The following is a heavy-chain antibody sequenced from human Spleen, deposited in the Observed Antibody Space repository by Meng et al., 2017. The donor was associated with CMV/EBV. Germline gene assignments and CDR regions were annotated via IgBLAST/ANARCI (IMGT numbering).Heavy chain of an antibody. CDR3: ARDVQGPGRPYIWFDP. D-gene: IGHD3-10*02. CDR1: GFTFSNYW. CDR2: ISSSSSYI. V-gene: IGHV3-21*01. Sequence: GGSLRLSCTASGFTFSNYWMSWVRQAPGRGLEWVSSISSSSSYIYYADSVKGRFTISRDNAKNSLYLQMNSLRAEDTAVYYCARDVQGPGRPYIWFDPWGQGTLVTVSS. J-gene: IGHJ5*02.